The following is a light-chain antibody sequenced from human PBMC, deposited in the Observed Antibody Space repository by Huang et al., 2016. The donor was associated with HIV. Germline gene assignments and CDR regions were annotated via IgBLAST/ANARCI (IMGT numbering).Light chain of an antibody. CDR1: QSVNSY. CDR2: DAS. CDR3: QQRKYWPPIT. Sequence: ETVLTQSPATLSLSPGERATLSCRASQSVNSYLAWYQQKPGQTPRLLIYDASNRANGVPAMFSGSGSGTDFTLTISSLEPEDFAVYYCQQRKYWPPITFGQGTRLEIK. V-gene: IGKV3-11*01. J-gene: IGKJ5*01.